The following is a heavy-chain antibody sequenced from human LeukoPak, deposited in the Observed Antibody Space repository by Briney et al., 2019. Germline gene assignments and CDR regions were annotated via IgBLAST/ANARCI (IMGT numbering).Heavy chain of an antibody. CDR1: GFKFSGYA. V-gene: IGHV3-30-3*01. J-gene: IGHJ4*02. CDR2: ILYDGSNK. CDR3: ARGGLHYYDSSGFDY. Sequence: PGGPLRFSCAASGFKFSGYAMTWVGRAPGKGLKCVAVILYDGSNKYYADSVKGRFTISRDNSKNTVYLQMNSLRAEDTAVYYCARGGLHYYDSSGFDYWGQGTLVTVSS. D-gene: IGHD3-22*01.